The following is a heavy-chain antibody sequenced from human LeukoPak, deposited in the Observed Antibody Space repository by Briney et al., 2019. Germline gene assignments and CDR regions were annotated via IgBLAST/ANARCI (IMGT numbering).Heavy chain of an antibody. CDR1: GGSFSGYY. CDR2: IYYSGST. V-gene: IGHV4-59*01. CDR3: AREIFGVVH. Sequence: PSETLSLTCAVYGGSFSGYYWSWIRQPPGKGLEWIGYIYYSGSTNYNPSLKSRVTISVDTSKNQFSLKLSSVTAADTAVYYCAREIFGVVHWGQGTLVTVSS. D-gene: IGHD3-3*01. J-gene: IGHJ4*02.